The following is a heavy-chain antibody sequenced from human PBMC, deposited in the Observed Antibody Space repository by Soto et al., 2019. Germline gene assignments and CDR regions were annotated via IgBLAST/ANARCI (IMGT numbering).Heavy chain of an antibody. J-gene: IGHJ4*02. CDR2: ISAYNGNT. V-gene: IGHV1-18*04. CDR1: GYTFTSYG. Sequence: ASVKVSCKASGYTFTSYGIGWLRQAPGQGLEWMGWISAYNGNTNYAQKLQGRVTMTTDTSTSTAYMELRSLRSDDTAVYYCARSAYYYDSSGYYYPVYFDYWGQGTLVTVSS. D-gene: IGHD3-22*01. CDR3: ARSAYYYDSSGYYYPVYFDY.